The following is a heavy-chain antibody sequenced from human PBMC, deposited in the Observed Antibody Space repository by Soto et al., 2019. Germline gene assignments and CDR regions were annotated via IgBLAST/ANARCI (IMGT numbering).Heavy chain of an antibody. CDR1: GFTFSSYG. J-gene: IGHJ6*03. D-gene: IGHD4-4*01. V-gene: IGHV3-33*01. CDR3: ARGRYSNNYYYYYYMDV. Sequence: VQLVESGGGVVQPGRSLRLSCAASGFTFSSYGMHWVRQAPGKGLEWVAVIWYDGSNKYYADSVKGRFTISRDNSKNTLYLQMNSLRAEDTAVYYCARGRYSNNYYYYYYMDVWGKGTTVTVSS. CDR2: IWYDGSNK.